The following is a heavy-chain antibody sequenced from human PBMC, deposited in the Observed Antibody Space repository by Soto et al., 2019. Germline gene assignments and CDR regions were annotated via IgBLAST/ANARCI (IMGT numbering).Heavy chain of an antibody. D-gene: IGHD1-26*01. CDR2: IWYDGSNK. Sequence: GGSLRLSCAASGFTFSSYGMHWVRQAPGKGLEWVAVIWYDGSNKYYADSVKGRFTISRDNSKNTLYLQMNSLRAEDTAVYYCARVAIDLGDEGAFDIWGQGTMVTVSS. CDR1: GFTFSSYG. CDR3: ARVAIDLGDEGAFDI. V-gene: IGHV3-33*01. J-gene: IGHJ3*02.